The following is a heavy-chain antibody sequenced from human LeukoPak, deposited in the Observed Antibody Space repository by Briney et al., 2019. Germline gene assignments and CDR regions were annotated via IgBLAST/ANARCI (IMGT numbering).Heavy chain of an antibody. CDR2: ISGNGGRT. D-gene: IGHD6-13*01. CDR3: AKDQSRYSSSWYLYFDS. Sequence: GGSLRLSCAASGFTFDDYALHWVRQAPGKGLEWVSLISGNGGRTYYADSVRGRFTISRDSSRNTLFLQMNSLRAEDTAVYYCAKDQSRYSSSWYLYFDSWGQGTLVTVSS. V-gene: IGHV3-43*02. CDR1: GFTFDDYA. J-gene: IGHJ4*02.